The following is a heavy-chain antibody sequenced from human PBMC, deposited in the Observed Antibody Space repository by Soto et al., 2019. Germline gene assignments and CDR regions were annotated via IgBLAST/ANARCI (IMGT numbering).Heavy chain of an antibody. D-gene: IGHD6-13*01. CDR3: AMSPYGSSSDWYFDL. Sequence: ASVKVSCKASGYSFTSYAMHWVRQAPGQRLEWMGIINASGGNASYAQKFQGRVTMTRDTSTSTVYMELSSLRSEDTAVYYCAMSPYGSSSDWYFDLWGRGTLVTVSS. V-gene: IGHV1-46*01. J-gene: IGHJ2*01. CDR1: GYSFTSYA. CDR2: INASGGNA.